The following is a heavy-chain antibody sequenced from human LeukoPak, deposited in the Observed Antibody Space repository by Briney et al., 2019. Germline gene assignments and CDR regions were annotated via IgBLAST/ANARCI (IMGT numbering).Heavy chain of an antibody. V-gene: IGHV4-34*01. J-gene: IGHJ5*02. CDR3: ARASHYSSSSGFAA. CDR1: GGSFTGYY. CDR2: IHHSGST. D-gene: IGHD6-6*01. Sequence: SETLSLTCAVYGGSFTGYYWTWIRQPPGKGLEWIGEIHHSGSTNYNPSLKNRVTISVETSKKQFSLDLHSVTAADTAVYYCARASHYSSSSGFAAWGQGALVTVSS.